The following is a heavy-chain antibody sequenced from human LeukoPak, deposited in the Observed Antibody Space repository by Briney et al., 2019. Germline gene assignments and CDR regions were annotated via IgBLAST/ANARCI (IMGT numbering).Heavy chain of an antibody. Sequence: GGSLRLSCAASGFPFTTSGMSWVRQTPGKGLEWVSAISAGGGLTNYADSVRGRFTISRDNSKNTVYLYMNSLRADDTAVYYCARRATTREFDFWGQGTLVTISS. J-gene: IGHJ4*02. CDR2: ISAGGGLT. D-gene: IGHD1-26*01. V-gene: IGHV3-23*01. CDR1: GFPFTTSG. CDR3: ARRATTREFDF.